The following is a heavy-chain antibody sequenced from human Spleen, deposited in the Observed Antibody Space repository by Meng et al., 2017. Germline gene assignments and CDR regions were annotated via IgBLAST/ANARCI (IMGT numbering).Heavy chain of an antibody. CDR2: IRSKAYGGTT. CDR3: ARVGGSVVTNAFDF. D-gene: IGHD1-26*01. CDR1: GFTFGDYA. V-gene: IGHV3-49*03. Sequence: GGSLRLSCTASGFTFGDYAMSWFRQAPGKGLEWVGFIRSKAYGGTTEYAASVKGRFTISRDDSKSIAYLQMNSLKTEDTDMYYCARVGGSVVTNAFDFWGQGTMVTVSS. J-gene: IGHJ3*01.